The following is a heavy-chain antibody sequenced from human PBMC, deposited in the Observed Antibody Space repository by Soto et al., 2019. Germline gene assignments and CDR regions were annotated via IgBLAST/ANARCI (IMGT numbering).Heavy chain of an antibody. CDR1: GYTFTSYD. Sequence: ASVKVSCKASGYTFTSYDINWVRQATGQGLEWMGWMNPNSGNTGYAQKFQGRVTMTRNTSISTAYMELSSLRSEDTAVYYCARGIPEYYDLWSGYYQTQDPWYYFDYWGQGTLVTVSS. CDR2: MNPNSGNT. J-gene: IGHJ4*02. D-gene: IGHD3-3*01. V-gene: IGHV1-8*01. CDR3: ARGIPEYYDLWSGYYQTQDPWYYFDY.